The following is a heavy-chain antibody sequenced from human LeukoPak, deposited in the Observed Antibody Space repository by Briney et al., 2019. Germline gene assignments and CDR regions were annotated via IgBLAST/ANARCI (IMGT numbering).Heavy chain of an antibody. Sequence: PSETLSLTCTVSGGSISSGSYYWSWIRQPAGKGLEWIGRIYTSGSTNYNPSLKSRVTISVDTSKNQFSLKLSSVTAADTAVYYCARSANLIRGNYFDYWGQGTLVTVPS. CDR1: GGSISSGSYY. CDR2: IYTSGST. CDR3: ARSANLIRGNYFDY. V-gene: IGHV4-61*02. J-gene: IGHJ4*02. D-gene: IGHD2-8*01.